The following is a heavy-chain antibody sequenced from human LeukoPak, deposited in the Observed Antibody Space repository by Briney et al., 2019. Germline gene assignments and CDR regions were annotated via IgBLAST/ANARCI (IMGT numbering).Heavy chain of an antibody. CDR2: IIPIFGTA. D-gene: IGHD6-13*01. CDR3: ARGREKQQLHFDY. V-gene: IGHV1-69*01. CDR1: GGTFSSYA. J-gene: IGHJ4*02. Sequence: ASMKVSCKASGGTFSSYAISWVRQAPGQGLEWMGGIIPIFGTANYAQKFQGRVTITADESTSTAYMELSSLRSEDTAVYYCARGREKQQLHFDYWGQGTLVTVSS.